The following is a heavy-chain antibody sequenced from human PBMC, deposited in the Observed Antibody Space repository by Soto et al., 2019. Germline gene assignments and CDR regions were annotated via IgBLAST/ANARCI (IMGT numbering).Heavy chain of an antibody. D-gene: IGHD3-3*02. Sequence: RSLTCTVSGSSINSSGYYWGWIRQPPGKGLEWIGSMFYGVSTYYNPSLKSRVTVSVDTSKNQFSLNLRSVTAADTAVYYCARLPSRHLVDYWGQGTLVTVSS. V-gene: IGHV4-39*01. J-gene: IGHJ4*02. CDR2: MFYGVST. CDR3: ARLPSRHLVDY. CDR1: GSSINSSGYY.